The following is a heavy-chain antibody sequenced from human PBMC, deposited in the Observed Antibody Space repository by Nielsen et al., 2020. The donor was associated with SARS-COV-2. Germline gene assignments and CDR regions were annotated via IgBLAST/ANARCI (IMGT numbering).Heavy chain of an antibody. CDR1: GGSISSYY. Sequence: SATLSLTCTVSGGSISSYYWSWTRQPPGKGLEGIGYIYYSGSTYYNPSRKSRVTISVDTSKNQFSLNMSSVTAADTAVYYCARHARRYYYYGMDVWGQGTTVTVSS. J-gene: IGHJ6*02. CDR2: IYYSGST. CDR3: ARHARRYYYYGMDV. V-gene: IGHV4-59*08.